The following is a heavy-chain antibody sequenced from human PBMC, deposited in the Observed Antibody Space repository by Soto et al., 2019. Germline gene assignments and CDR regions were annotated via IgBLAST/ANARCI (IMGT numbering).Heavy chain of an antibody. CDR2: INPNSGGT. J-gene: IGHJ5*02. CDR1: GYTFTGYY. CDR3: ARDFRLRTYYDILTGQTGWFDP. V-gene: IGHV1-2*02. D-gene: IGHD3-9*01. Sequence: ASVKVSCKASGYTFTGYYMHWVRQAPGQGLEWMGWINPNSGGTNYAQKFQGRVTMTRDTSISTAYMELSRLRSDDTAVYYCARDFRLRTYYDILTGQTGWFDPWGQGTLVTV.